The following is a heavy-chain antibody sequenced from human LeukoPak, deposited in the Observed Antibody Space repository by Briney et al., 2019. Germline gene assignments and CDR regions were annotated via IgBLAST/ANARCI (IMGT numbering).Heavy chain of an antibody. D-gene: IGHD3-22*01. J-gene: IGHJ6*02. Sequence: PSETLSLTRTVSGGSISSGDYYWSWIRQPPGKGLEWIGYIYYSGSTYYNPSLKSRVTISVDTSKNQFSLKLSSVTAADTAVYYCARDRPYYYDSSGYYVGRTYYYYGMDVWGQGTTVTVSS. CDR2: IYYSGST. CDR3: ARDRPYYYDSSGYYVGRTYYYYGMDV. CDR1: GGSISSGDYY. V-gene: IGHV4-30-4*01.